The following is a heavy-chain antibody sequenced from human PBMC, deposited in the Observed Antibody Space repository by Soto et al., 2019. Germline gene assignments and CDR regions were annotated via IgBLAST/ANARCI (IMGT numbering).Heavy chain of an antibody. CDR3: ARDLPILRLGESSSGMDV. CDR1: GFTFSDYY. V-gene: IGHV3-11*01. Sequence: QVQLVESGGGLVNPGGSLRLSCAASGFTFSDYYMSWIRQAPGKGLEWVSYISSSGSTIYYADSVKGRFTISRDNAKNSLYLQMHSLRAEDTAVYYCARDLPILRLGESSSGMDVWGQGTTVTVSS. CDR2: ISSSGSTI. J-gene: IGHJ6*02. D-gene: IGHD3-16*01.